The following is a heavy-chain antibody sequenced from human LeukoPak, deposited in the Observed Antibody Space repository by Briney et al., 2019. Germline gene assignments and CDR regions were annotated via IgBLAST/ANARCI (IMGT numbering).Heavy chain of an antibody. J-gene: IGHJ4*02. D-gene: IGHD3-22*01. CDR2: IYSGGST. V-gene: IGHV3-53*01. Sequence: GGSLRLSCAASGFTVSSNYMSWVRQAPGKGLEWVSVIYSGGSTYYADSVKGRFTISRDNSKNTLYLQMNSLRAEDTAVYYCARKYYYDSSGYSYHFDYWGQGTLVTVSS. CDR1: GFTVSSNY. CDR3: ARKYYYDSSGYSYHFDY.